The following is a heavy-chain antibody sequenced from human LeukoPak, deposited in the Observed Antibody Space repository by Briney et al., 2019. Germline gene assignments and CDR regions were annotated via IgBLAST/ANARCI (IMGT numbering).Heavy chain of an antibody. V-gene: IGHV6-1*01. CDR1: GDSVSSNSAA. J-gene: IGHJ5*02. Sequence: SQTLSLTCAISGDSVSSNSAAWNWIRQSPSRGLEWLGRTYYRSKWYNDYAVSVKSRITINPDTSKNQFSLQLNSVTPEDTAVYYCASGASPPRGYYSFWFDPWGQGTLVTVSS. CDR2: TYYRSKWYN. D-gene: IGHD3-3*01. CDR3: ASGASPPRGYYSFWFDP.